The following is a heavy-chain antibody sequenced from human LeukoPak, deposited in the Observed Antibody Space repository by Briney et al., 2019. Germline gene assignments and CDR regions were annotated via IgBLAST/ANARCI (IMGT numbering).Heavy chain of an antibody. CDR2: IKSKTDGGTT. V-gene: IGHV3-15*01. Sequence: GGSLRLSCAASGFTFSNAWMSWVRQAPGKGLEWVGRIKSKTDGGTTDYAAPVKGRFTTSRDDSKNTLYLQMNSLKTEDTAAYYCTTEEADSYGPFDYWGQGTLVTVSS. D-gene: IGHD5-18*01. CDR3: TTEEADSYGPFDY. CDR1: GFTFSNAW. J-gene: IGHJ4*02.